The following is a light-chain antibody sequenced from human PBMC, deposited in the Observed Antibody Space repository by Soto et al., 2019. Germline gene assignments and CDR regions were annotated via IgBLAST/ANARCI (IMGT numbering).Light chain of an antibody. CDR3: QQYDKWPHT. J-gene: IGKJ2*01. CDR1: QNLSRN. V-gene: IGKV3-15*01. CDR2: YAS. Sequence: EMVMTQSPATLSVSPGERATLSCRASQNLSRNLAWYQQQPGQAPRLLIFYASTRATGIPARFSGSGSGTDFTLTISSLQSEDFAVYYCQQYDKWPHTFGQGTKLEIE.